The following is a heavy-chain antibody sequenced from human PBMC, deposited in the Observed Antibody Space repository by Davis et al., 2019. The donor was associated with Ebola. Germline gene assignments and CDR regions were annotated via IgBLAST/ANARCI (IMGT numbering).Heavy chain of an antibody. CDR3: ARGDCNSNSCYFLDY. CDR2: INPNSGGT. V-gene: IGHV1-2*04. D-gene: IGHD2-2*01. Sequence: ASVKVSCKASGYTFTGYYMHWVRQAPGQGLEWMGWINPNSGGTNYAQKFQGWVTMTRDTSISTAYMELSRLRSDDTAVYYCARGDCNSNSCYFLDYWGQGTLVIVSS. CDR1: GYTFTGYY. J-gene: IGHJ4*02.